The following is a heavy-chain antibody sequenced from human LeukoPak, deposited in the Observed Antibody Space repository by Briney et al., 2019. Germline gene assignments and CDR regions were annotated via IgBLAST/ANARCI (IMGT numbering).Heavy chain of an antibody. Sequence: ASVKVSCKASGYTFTGYYMHWVRQAPGQGLEWMGWINPNSGGTNYAQKFQGRVTMTRDTSISTAYMELSRLRSDDTAVYYCAIQGSWYGNYFDYWGQGTLVTVSS. CDR1: GYTFTGYY. CDR2: INPNSGGT. V-gene: IGHV1-2*02. D-gene: IGHD6-13*01. J-gene: IGHJ4*02. CDR3: AIQGSWYGNYFDY.